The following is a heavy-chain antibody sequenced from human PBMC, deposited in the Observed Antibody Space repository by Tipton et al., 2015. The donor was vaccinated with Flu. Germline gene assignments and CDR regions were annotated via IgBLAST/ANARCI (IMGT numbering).Heavy chain of an antibody. CDR1: GYSFTSYW. CDR3: ARHGTSGYCSSTSCPPNYGMDV. Sequence: QLVQSGAEVKKPGESLKISCKGSGYSFTSYWIGWMRQMPGKGLEWMGIIYPGDSDTRYSPSFQGQVTISADKSSSTAYLQWSSLKASDTAMYYCARHGTSGYCSSTSCPPNYGMDVWGQGTTVTVSS. D-gene: IGHD2-2*01. J-gene: IGHJ6*02. CDR2: IYPGDSDT. V-gene: IGHV5-51*01.